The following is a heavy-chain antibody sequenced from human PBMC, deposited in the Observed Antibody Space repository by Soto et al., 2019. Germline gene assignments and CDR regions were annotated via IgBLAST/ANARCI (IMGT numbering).Heavy chain of an antibody. J-gene: IGHJ1*01. Sequence: SLRLSCAASALVCSGYATTSVRQAPGKGLEWVSTMSRDAANTHYADSVKGRVTISRDNSKNTLYLQMSRVRGEDTALYYCAKDPATGYEDHWCEGTSVPVSS. D-gene: IGHD3-9*01. V-gene: IGHV3-23*01. CDR3: AKDPATGYEDH. CDR2: MSRDAANT. CDR1: ALVCSGYA.